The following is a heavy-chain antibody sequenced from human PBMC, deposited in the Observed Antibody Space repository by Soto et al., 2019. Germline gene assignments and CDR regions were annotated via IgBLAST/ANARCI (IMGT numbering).Heavy chain of an antibody. CDR1: GFTFNTYW. CDR3: ATGGSGYFTY. J-gene: IGHJ4*02. D-gene: IGHD3-22*01. CDR2: IKSDGSYT. V-gene: IGHV3-74*01. Sequence: EVQLVESGGGLVQPGGSLRLSCAASGFTFNTYWMQWVRQAPGKGLVWVSRIKSDGSYTNYAHSVKGRFTISRDNAKNTLFLQMNSLGAEDTAVYYCATGGSGYFTYWGQGTLVTVSS.